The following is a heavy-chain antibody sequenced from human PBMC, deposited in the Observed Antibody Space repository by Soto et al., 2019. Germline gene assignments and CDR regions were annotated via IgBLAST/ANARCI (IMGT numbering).Heavy chain of an antibody. V-gene: IGHV1-18*01. D-gene: IGHD5-12*01. CDR2: ISAYNGNT. CDR1: GYTFTSYG. Sequence: QVQLVQSGAEVKKPGASVKVSCKASGYTFTSYGISWVRQAPGQGLEWMGWISAYNGNTNYAQKLQGRVTMTPETSRRTAYMELRGQRSDDTAVYCCARDFGCSGYEEGVLFYIWGQGKMVTVSS. CDR3: ARDFGCSGYEEGVLFYI. J-gene: IGHJ3*02.